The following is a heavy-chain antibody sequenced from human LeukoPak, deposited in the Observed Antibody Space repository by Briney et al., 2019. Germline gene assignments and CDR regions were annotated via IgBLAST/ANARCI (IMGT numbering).Heavy chain of an antibody. J-gene: IGHJ4*02. CDR1: GGSISSYY. CDR2: IYYSGST. D-gene: IGHD1-26*01. Sequence: SETLSLTCTVSGGSISSYYWSWIRQPPGKGLEWIGYIYYSGSTNYNPSLKRRVTISVDTSKYQFSLKLSSVTAADTAVYYCARGSGSYRYFDYWGQGTLVTVSS. V-gene: IGHV4-59*01. CDR3: ARGSGSYRYFDY.